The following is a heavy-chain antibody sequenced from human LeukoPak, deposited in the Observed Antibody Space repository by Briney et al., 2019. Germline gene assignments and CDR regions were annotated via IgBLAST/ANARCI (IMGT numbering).Heavy chain of an antibody. CDR1: GGSISSYY. CDR2: IYTSGST. J-gene: IGHJ6*03. Sequence: PSETLSLTCTVSGGSISSYYWSWIRQTAGKGLEWIGRIYTSGSTNYNPSLKRRVTMSVDTSKNQFSLKLSSVTAADTAVYYCARGEGYSSSAPPAGYYYMDVWGKGTTVTVSS. D-gene: IGHD6-6*01. V-gene: IGHV4-4*07. CDR3: ARGEGYSSSAPPAGYYYMDV.